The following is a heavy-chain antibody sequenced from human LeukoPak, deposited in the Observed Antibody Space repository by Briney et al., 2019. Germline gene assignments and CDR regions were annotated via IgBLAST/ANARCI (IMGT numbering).Heavy chain of an antibody. CDR1: VFTFSIYA. V-gene: IGHV3-21*01. J-gene: IGHJ4*02. D-gene: IGHD4-17*01. CDR3: ARGTSTVRGFDY. CDR2: ISSSSSYI. Sequence: GGSLRLSCAASVFTFSIYAMSWVPQAPGRGGEWLSSISSSSSYIYYADSVKGRFTISRDNAKNSLYLQMNSLRAEDTAVYFCARGTSTVRGFDYWGQGTLVTVSS.